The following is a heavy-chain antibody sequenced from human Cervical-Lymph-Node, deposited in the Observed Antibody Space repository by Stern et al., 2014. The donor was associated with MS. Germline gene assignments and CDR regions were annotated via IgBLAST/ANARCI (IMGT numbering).Heavy chain of an antibody. D-gene: IGHD1-1*01. CDR1: GYTFTGYY. CDR2: INPNSGGT. V-gene: IGHV1-2*04. CDR3: ARVTQARSYNYWNFDI. J-gene: IGHJ2*01. Sequence: VQLVESGAEVKKPGASVKVSCRASGYTFTGYYVHWVRQAPGQGLEWMGWINPNSGGTKYAQKFQGWVTMTRDTSISTVYMELNRLTSDATAMYYCARVTQARSYNYWNFDIWGRGTLVTVSS.